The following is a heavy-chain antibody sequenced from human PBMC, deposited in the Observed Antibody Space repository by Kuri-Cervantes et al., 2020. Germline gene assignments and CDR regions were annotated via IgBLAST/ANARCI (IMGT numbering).Heavy chain of an antibody. CDR1: GFTVSSNY. Sequence: GESLKISCAASGFTVSSNYMSWVRQAPGKGLEWVSAISGSGGSTYYADSVKGRFTISRDNSKNTLYLQMNSLRAEDTAVYYCAKVSGYSARRGFFDYWGQGTLVTVSS. D-gene: IGHD3-9*01. J-gene: IGHJ4*02. V-gene: IGHV3-23*01. CDR2: ISGSGGST. CDR3: AKVSGYSARRGFFDY.